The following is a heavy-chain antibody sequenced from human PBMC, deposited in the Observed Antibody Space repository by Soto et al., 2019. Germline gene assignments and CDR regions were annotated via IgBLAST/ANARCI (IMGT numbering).Heavy chain of an antibody. CDR2: MSFDGYDK. CDR1: GFTFSSYA. CDR3: ARDLKKVVRGIDY. V-gene: IGHV3-30-3*01. J-gene: IGHJ4*02. Sequence: QVQLVESGGGVVQPGRSLRLSCAASGFTFSSYAMHWVRQAPGKGLEWVAAMSFDGYDKYYADSVKGRFTISRDDSTDTLYLQMTSLRAEDTAVYYCARDLKKVVRGIDYWGQGTLVTVSS. D-gene: IGHD3-10*01.